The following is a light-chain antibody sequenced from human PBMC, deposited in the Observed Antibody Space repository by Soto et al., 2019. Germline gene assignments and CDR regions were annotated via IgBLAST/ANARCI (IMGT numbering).Light chain of an antibody. CDR2: EVR. CDR3: SSYTSKSSLI. CDR1: MRDVGAYNL. J-gene: IGLJ2*01. V-gene: IGLV2-14*01. Sequence: ALTQPASVSGSPGQSITISCAGTMRDVGAYNLVSWYQQHPGRAPQLIIYEVRNRPSGISFRFSGSKSGNTASLTISGLQAEDEADYYCSSYTSKSSLIFGGGTKVTVL.